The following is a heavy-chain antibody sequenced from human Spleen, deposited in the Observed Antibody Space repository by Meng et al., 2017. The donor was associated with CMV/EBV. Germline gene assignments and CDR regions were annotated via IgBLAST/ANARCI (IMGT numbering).Heavy chain of an antibody. CDR2: ISAYNGNT. D-gene: IGHD2-2*01. J-gene: IGHJ4*02. CDR3: ARDSVGYCSSTSCYGPGTTNDY. V-gene: IGHV1-18*01. Sequence: ASVKVSCKASGYTFTSYGISWVRQAPGQGLEWMGWISAYNGNTNYAQKLQGRVTMTTDTSTSTAYMELRSLRSGDTAVYYCARDSVGYCSSTSCYGPGTTNDYWGQGTLVTVSS. CDR1: GYTFTSYG.